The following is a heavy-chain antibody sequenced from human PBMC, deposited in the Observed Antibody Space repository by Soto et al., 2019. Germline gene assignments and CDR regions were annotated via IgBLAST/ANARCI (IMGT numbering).Heavy chain of an antibody. CDR2: INHSGST. J-gene: IGHJ4*02. CDR1: GGSFSGYY. V-gene: IGHV4-34*01. D-gene: IGHD3-22*01. CDR3: ARVRRYDSSGYYVDGVDY. Sequence: QVQLQQWGAGLLKPSETLSLTCAVYGGSFSGYYWSWIRQPPGKGLEWIGEINHSGSTNYNPSLKSRVTISVDTSKNQFSLKLSSVTAADTAVYYCARVRRYDSSGYYVDGVDYWAQGTLVTVSS.